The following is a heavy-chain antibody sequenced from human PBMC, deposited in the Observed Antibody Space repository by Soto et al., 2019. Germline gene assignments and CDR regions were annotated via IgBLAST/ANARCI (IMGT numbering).Heavy chain of an antibody. J-gene: IGHJ3*01. D-gene: IGHD2-15*01. CDR3: ACVVVDAFDL. CDR2: LYYSGST. V-gene: IGHV4-31*03. Sequence: QVQLQESGPGLVKPSQTLSLTCTVSGGSISSGGYYWSWIRQHPGKGLEWIGYLYYSGSTYYNPALKRRVTISVHPSKNQFSLKLSCVPAADTAVYYCACVVVDAFDLWGQGTMVTVSS. CDR1: GGSISSGGYY.